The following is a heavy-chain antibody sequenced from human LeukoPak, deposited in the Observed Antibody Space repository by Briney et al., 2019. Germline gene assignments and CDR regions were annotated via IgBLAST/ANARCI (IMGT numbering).Heavy chain of an antibody. CDR2: IYYSGST. CDR1: GGSFSGYY. D-gene: IGHD1-26*01. V-gene: IGHV4-59*01. J-gene: IGHJ4*02. Sequence: SETLSLTCAVYGGSFSGYYWSWIRQPPGKGLEWIGYIYYSGSTNYNPSLKSRVTISVDTSKNQFSLKLSSVTAADTAVYYCARDSGSYPDYWGQGTLVTVSS. CDR3: ARDSGSYPDY.